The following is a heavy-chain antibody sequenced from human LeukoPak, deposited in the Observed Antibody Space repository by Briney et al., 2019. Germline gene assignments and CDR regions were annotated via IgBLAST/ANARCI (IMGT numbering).Heavy chain of an antibody. D-gene: IGHD2-2*01. V-gene: IGHV5-51*01. CDR2: IYPGDSDT. CDR1: GYSFTSYW. Sequence: GESLKISCKASGYSFTSYWIGWVRQMPGKGLEWMGIIYPGDSDTRYSPSFQGQVTISADKSISTAYLQWSSLKASDTAMYYCARGYCSSTSCYVGLWFDPWGQGTLVTVSS. J-gene: IGHJ5*02. CDR3: ARGYCSSTSCYVGLWFDP.